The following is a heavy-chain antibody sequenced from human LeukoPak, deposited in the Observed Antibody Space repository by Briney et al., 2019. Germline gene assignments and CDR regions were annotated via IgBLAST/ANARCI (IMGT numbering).Heavy chain of an antibody. V-gene: IGHV5-51*01. J-gene: IGHJ4*02. Sequence: GESLKISCKGSGYSFTSYWIGWVRQTPGKGLEWMGIIYPGDSDTRYSPSFQGQVTISADKSNSTAYLQWSSLKASDTAMYYCARQGGYYDSSGYYYVDYWGQGTLVTVSS. CDR2: IYPGDSDT. CDR3: ARQGGYYDSSGYYYVDY. D-gene: IGHD3-22*01. CDR1: GYSFTSYW.